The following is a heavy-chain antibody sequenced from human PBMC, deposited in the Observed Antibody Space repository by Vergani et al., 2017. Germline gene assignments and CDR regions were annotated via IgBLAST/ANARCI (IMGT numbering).Heavy chain of an antibody. J-gene: IGHJ4*02. CDR2: ISSDGSKK. D-gene: IGHD6-13*01. CDR1: GFTFSSYA. CDR3: AGAGGRYSSSWDVDY. V-gene: IGHV3-30-3*01. Sequence: QVQLVESGGGVVQPGRSLRLSCAASGFTFSSYAMHWVRQAPGKGMEWVAVISSDGSKKYYADSGKGRLTISRDNSKNTLYLQMNSLRAEDTAVYYCAGAGGRYSSSWDVDYWGQGTLVTVSS.